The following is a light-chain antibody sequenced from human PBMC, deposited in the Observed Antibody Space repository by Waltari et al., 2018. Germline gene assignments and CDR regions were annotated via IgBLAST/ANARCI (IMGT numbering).Light chain of an antibody. CDR1: ISNIGANY. CDR3: AAWDDSLSGVV. Sequence: QSVLTQPPSASGTPGQRVIISCSGSISNIGANYVYWYQQLPGTAPKLLIYRNNQRPSGVPCRFSGSKSGTSASLAISGLRSEDEAHYHCAAWDDSLSGVVFGGGTKLTVL. V-gene: IGLV1-47*01. CDR2: RNN. J-gene: IGLJ2*01.